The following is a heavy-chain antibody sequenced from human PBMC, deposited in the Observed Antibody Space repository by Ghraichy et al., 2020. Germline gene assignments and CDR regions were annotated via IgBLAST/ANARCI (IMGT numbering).Heavy chain of an antibody. CDR3: GGDWASGYRSDYYYGMDV. V-gene: IGHV3-48*02. Sequence: LSLTCEASGFTFSIYSMNWVRRAPGKGLEWISYISMSGDTTYYADSVQGRFTISRDNDKKSLYLEMNSLRDDDTAVYHCGGDWASGYRSDYYYGMDVWGRGTTVTVSS. J-gene: IGHJ6*02. CDR1: GFTFSIYS. CDR2: ISMSGDTT. D-gene: IGHD3-22*01.